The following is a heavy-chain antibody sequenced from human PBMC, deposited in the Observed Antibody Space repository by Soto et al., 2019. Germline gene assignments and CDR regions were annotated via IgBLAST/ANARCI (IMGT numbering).Heavy chain of an antibody. Sequence: TLSLTCAVSGYSISSGYYWTWIRQPPGKGLEWVGSIYHSGTSYYNPSLKSRVTISIDTSKNQFSLNLTSVTAADTAVYYCARSLFSSSWYAGSWGQGSLVTVSS. D-gene: IGHD6-13*01. CDR3: ARSLFSSSWYAGS. CDR2: IYHSGTS. CDR1: GYSISSGYY. J-gene: IGHJ5*02. V-gene: IGHV4-38-2*01.